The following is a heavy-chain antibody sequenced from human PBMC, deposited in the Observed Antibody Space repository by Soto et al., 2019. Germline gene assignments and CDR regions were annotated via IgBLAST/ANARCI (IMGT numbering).Heavy chain of an antibody. CDR1: GYSFTSYW. J-gene: IGHJ4*02. CDR3: ARFEGLLWFGELLGYFDY. V-gene: IGHV5-51*01. D-gene: IGHD3-10*01. CDR2: IYPGDSDT. Sequence: GGSLRLSCKGSGYSFTSYWIGWVRQMPGKGLEWMGIIYPGDSDTRYSPSFQGQVTISADKSISTAYLQWSSLKASDTAMYYCARFEGLLWFGELLGYFDYWGQGTLVTVSS.